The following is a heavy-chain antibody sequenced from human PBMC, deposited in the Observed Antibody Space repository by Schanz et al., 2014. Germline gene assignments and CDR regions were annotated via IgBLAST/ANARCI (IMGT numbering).Heavy chain of an antibody. Sequence: EVQLVESGGGFVQPGGSLRLSCAASGFSFSDHYMDWVRQAPVKGLEWVGRTRNKANSYTTDYAASVKGRFTISRDDSKNSLYLQMNSLRDEDTAVYYCARGGAPRFDYWGQGTLVTVSS. CDR2: TRNKANSYTT. CDR3: ARGGAPRFDY. J-gene: IGHJ4*02. D-gene: IGHD1-26*01. CDR1: GFSFSDHY. V-gene: IGHV3-72*01.